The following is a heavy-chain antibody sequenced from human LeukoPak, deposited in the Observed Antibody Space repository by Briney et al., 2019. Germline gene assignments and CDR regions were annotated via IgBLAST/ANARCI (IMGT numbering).Heavy chain of an antibody. CDR2: IKNKGGGETI. J-gene: IGHJ4*02. Sequence: PGGSLRLSCAASGFTFAHFWMSWVRQAPGKGPEWIARIKNKGGGETIDYTAPVKGRFTISRDDSRNTLYLQMDSLRSGDTAIYYCTTDPRYWGQGTLVIVSS. CDR1: GFTFAHFW. CDR3: TTDPRY. V-gene: IGHV3-15*01.